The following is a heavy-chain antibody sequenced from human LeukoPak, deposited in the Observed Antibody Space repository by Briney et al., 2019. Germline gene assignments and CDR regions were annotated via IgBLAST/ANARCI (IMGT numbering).Heavy chain of an antibody. CDR3: AREGVVVSDYYYGMDV. CDR2: ISAYNGNT. Sequence: ASVKVSCKASGYTFTSYGISWVRQAPGRGLEWMGWISAYNGNTNYAQKLQGRVTMTTDTSTSTAYMELRSLRSDDTAVYYCAREGVVVSDYYYGMDVWGQGTTVTVSS. V-gene: IGHV1-18*01. J-gene: IGHJ6*02. D-gene: IGHD3-22*01. CDR1: GYTFTSYG.